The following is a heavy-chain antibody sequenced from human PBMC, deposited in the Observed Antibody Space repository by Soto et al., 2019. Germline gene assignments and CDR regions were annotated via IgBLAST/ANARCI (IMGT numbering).Heavy chain of an antibody. J-gene: IGHJ5*02. V-gene: IGHV3-23*01. CDR2: ISGSGGST. Sequence: GGSLRLSCAASGFTFSSYAMSWVRQAPGKGLEWVSAISGSGGSTYYADSVKGRFTISRDNSKNTLYLQMDSLRAEDTAVYYCAKDNRLLRYFDSRDENWFDPWGQGTLVTVSS. CDR1: GFTFSSYA. CDR3: AKDNRLLRYFDSRDENWFDP. D-gene: IGHD3-9*01.